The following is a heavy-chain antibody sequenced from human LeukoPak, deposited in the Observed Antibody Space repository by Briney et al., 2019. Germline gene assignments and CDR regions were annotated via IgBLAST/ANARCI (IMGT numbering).Heavy chain of an antibody. D-gene: IGHD3-22*01. CDR1: GYSISSGYY. CDR3: ARDPKYYYDSSGPLDY. Sequence: TSETLSLTCTVSGYSISSGYYWGWIRQPPGKGLEWIGSIYHSGSTYYNPSLKSRVTISVDTSKNQFSLKLSSVTAADTAVYYCARDPKYYYDSSGPLDYWGQGTLVTVSS. J-gene: IGHJ4*02. CDR2: IYHSGST. V-gene: IGHV4-38-2*02.